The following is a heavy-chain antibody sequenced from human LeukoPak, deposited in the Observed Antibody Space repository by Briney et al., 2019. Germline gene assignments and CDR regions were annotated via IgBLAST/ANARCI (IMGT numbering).Heavy chain of an antibody. Sequence: GGSLRLSCVASGFSFNTYWMSWVRQAPGKGLEWVANIKQDGSEKYYVDSVKGRFTISRDNAKNSVYLQMNRLRVEDTAVYYCARRSYRGVIGVYYYYYMDVWGKGTPVTVSS. D-gene: IGHD3-16*02. J-gene: IGHJ6*03. V-gene: IGHV3-7*01. CDR3: ARRSYRGVIGVYYYYYMDV. CDR2: IKQDGSEK. CDR1: GFSFNTYW.